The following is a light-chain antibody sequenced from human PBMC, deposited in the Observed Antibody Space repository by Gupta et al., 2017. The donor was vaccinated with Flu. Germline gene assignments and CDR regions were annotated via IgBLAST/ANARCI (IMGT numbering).Light chain of an antibody. CDR1: SSNIGSNY. V-gene: IGLV1-47*01. Sequence: QSLLTKPPPGSGTPGQRVTIPCSGSSSNIGSNYVYWYQQLPGTAPKLLIYRNNQRPSGVPDRFSGSKSGTSASLAISGLRPEDEADFYCAAWDDSMNGRWVFGGGTKLTVL. CDR2: RNN. CDR3: AAWDDSMNGRWV. J-gene: IGLJ3*02.